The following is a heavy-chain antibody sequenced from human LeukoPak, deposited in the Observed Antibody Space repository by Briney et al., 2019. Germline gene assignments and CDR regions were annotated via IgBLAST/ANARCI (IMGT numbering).Heavy chain of an antibody. Sequence: ASVKVSCKASGYTFTSYDINWVRQAPGQGLEWMGGMNPNSGNTGYAQKFQGRVTMTRNTSLSTAYMELSSLRSEDTAVYYCVRETDGSGNFDYWGEGTLVTVSS. D-gene: IGHD3-10*01. CDR3: VRETDGSGNFDY. CDR2: MNPNSGNT. V-gene: IGHV1-8*01. J-gene: IGHJ4*02. CDR1: GYTFTSYD.